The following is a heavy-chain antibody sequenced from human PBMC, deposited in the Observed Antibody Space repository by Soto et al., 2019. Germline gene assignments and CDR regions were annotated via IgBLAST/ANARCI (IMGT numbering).Heavy chain of an antibody. CDR3: SRMGDSSGYSCGFDP. V-gene: IGHV3-66*01. CDR2: IYSGGST. J-gene: IGHJ5*02. D-gene: IGHD3-22*01. CDR1: GFTVSSNY. Sequence: EVQLVESGGGLVQPGGSLRLSCAASGFTVSSNYMSWVRQAPGKGLEWVSVIYSGGSTYYADSVKGRFTISRDNSKNTLYLEMNSLRAEDTAVYYGSRMGDSSGYSCGFDPWGQGTLVTVSS.